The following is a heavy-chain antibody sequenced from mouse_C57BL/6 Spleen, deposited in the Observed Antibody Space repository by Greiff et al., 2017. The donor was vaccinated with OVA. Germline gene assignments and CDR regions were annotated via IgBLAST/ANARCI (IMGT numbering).Heavy chain of an antibody. CDR1: GYTFTDYY. D-gene: IGHD1-1*01. V-gene: IGHV1-75*01. J-gene: IGHJ2*01. CDR3: ARKDYGSSWGFDY. Sequence: QVQLQQSGPELVKPGASVKISCKASGYTFTDYYINWVKQRPGQGLEWIGWIFPGSGSTYYNEKFKGKATLTVDKSSSTAYMLRSSLPSEDSAVYFCARKDYGSSWGFDYWGQGTTLTVSS. CDR2: IFPGSGST.